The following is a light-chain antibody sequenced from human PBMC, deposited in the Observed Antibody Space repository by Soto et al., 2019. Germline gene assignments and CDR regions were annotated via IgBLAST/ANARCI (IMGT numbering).Light chain of an antibody. CDR2: GNS. CDR1: SSNIGAGYD. V-gene: IGLV1-40*01. Sequence: QSVLTRPPSVSGAPGQRVTISCTGSSSNIGAGYDVHWYQQLPGTAPKLLIYGNSNRPSGVPDRFSGSKSGTSASLAITGLQAEDEADYYCQSFDGSLSGYVVFGGGTKLTVL. CDR3: QSFDGSLSGYVV. J-gene: IGLJ2*01.